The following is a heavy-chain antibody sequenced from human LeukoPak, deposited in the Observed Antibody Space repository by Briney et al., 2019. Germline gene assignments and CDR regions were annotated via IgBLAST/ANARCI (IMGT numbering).Heavy chain of an antibody. V-gene: IGHV1-2*02. CDR1: VYTFTGYY. Sequence: ASVTVSCKASVYTFTGYYMHWVRQAPGQGLEWMGWINPNSGGTNYAQKFQGRVTMTRDTSISTAYMELSRLRSDDTAVYYCARSVVVVVAATPDYYYGMDVWGQGTTVTVSS. D-gene: IGHD2-15*01. CDR2: INPNSGGT. CDR3: ARSVVVVVAATPDYYYGMDV. J-gene: IGHJ6*02.